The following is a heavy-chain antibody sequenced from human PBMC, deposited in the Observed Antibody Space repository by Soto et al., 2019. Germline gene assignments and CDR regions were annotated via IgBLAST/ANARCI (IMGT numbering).Heavy chain of an antibody. Sequence: LRLSCAASVFTFSIYGINWVRQGSRKRIPRADGIWHDGSNKYYADSVKGRFTISRENSKNTLYLQMNSLRAEDTAVYYCARSPPINMIVPGDPWGQGTLVTVSS. CDR3: ARSPPINMIVPGDP. J-gene: IGHJ5*02. CDR1: VFTFSIYG. V-gene: IGHV3-33*01. CDR2: IWHDGSNK. D-gene: IGHD3-22*01.